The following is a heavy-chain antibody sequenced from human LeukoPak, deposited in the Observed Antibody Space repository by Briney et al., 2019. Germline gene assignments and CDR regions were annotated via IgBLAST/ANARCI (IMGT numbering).Heavy chain of an antibody. CDR2: INHSGST. Sequence: PSETLSLTCAVYGGSFSGYYWSWIRQPPGKGLEWIGEINHSGSTNYNPSLKSRVTISVDTSKNQFSLKLSSVTAADTAVYYCASILTYYYYMDVWGKGTTVTISS. CDR1: GGSFSGYY. CDR3: ASILTYYYYMDV. V-gene: IGHV4-34*01. J-gene: IGHJ6*03.